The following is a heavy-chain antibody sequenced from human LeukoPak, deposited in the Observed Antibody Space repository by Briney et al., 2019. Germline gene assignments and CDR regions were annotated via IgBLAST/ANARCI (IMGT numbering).Heavy chain of an antibody. V-gene: IGHV1-24*01. J-gene: IGHJ4*02. CDR3: ATDRVYRSSGRSWGFFDY. D-gene: IGHD6-19*01. CDR1: EYSLSDLS. Sequence: ASVKVSCKISEYSLSDLSIHWVRGAPGEGLEWMGGFDSENNKMVYSQKFQGRVTMTEDTSADTAYMGLTSLRSEDTAVYFCATDRVYRSSGRSWGFFDYWGQGTLVIVSS. CDR2: FDSENNKM.